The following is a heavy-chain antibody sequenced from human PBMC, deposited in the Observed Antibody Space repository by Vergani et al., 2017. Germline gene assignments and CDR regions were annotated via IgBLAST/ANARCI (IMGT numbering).Heavy chain of an antibody. CDR2: INNSGSN. Sequence: QVQLQQWGAGLLKPSETLSLTCAVYGGSFSGYYWSWIRQPPGKGLEWIGEINNSGSNNYNPSLKSRVTISVDTSKNQFSLKLSSVTAADTAVYYCARGGVTMVRGVGFGMDVWGQGTTVTVSS. J-gene: IGHJ6*02. V-gene: IGHV4-34*01. CDR3: ARGGVTMVRGVGFGMDV. D-gene: IGHD3-10*01. CDR1: GGSFSGYY.